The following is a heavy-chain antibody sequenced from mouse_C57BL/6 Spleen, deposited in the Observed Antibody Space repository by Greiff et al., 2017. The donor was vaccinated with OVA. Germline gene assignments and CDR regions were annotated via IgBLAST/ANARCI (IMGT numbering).Heavy chain of an antibody. CDR2: INPSSGYT. V-gene: IGHV1-4*01. J-gene: IGHJ3*01. CDR1: GYTFTSYT. CDR3: ERQGWAY. D-gene: IGHD2-3*01. Sequence: QVQLQQSGADLARPGASVKMSCKASGYTFTSYTMHWVKQRPGQGLEWIGYINPSSGYTKYNQTFKDKATLTADKSSSTAYMQLSSLTSEDTTVYYCERQGWAYWGQGTLVTVSA.